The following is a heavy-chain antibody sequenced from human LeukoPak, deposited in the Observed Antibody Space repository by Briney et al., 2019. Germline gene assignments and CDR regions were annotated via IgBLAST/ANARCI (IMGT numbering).Heavy chain of an antibody. J-gene: IGHJ5*02. Sequence: GGSLRLSCAASGFTFSDYYMSWIRQAPGKGLEWVSYISSSGSTIYYADSVKGRFTISRDNDKNSLYLQMNSLRAEDTAVYYCARDGRYNWNCGWFDPWGQGTLVAVSS. D-gene: IGHD1-1*01. V-gene: IGHV3-11*01. CDR2: ISSSGSTI. CDR1: GFTFSDYY. CDR3: ARDGRYNWNCGWFDP.